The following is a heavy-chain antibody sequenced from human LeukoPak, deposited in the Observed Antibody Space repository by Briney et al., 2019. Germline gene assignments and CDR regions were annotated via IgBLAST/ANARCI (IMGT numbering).Heavy chain of an antibody. CDR2: IDPSDSYT. CDR1: GFSFTSYW. Sequence: GESLKISCKGSGFSFTSYWISWVRQMPGKGLERMGRIDPSDSYTNYSPSFQGHVTISADKSISTAYLQWSSLKASDTAMYYCARLLHPIYYYGMDVWGKGTTVTVSS. V-gene: IGHV5-10-1*01. D-gene: IGHD2-15*01. J-gene: IGHJ6*04. CDR3: ARLLHPIYYYGMDV.